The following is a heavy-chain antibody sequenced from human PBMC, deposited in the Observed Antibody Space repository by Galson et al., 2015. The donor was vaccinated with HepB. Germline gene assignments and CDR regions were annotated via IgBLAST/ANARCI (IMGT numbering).Heavy chain of an antibody. CDR1: GGSFSGYY. Sequence: SETLSLTCAVYGGSFSGYYWSWIRQPPGKGLEWIGEINHSGSTNYNPSLKSRVTISVDTSKNQFSLKLSSVTAADTAVYYCARGSKRHHYYDYVWGSYRYTIPEGYYFDYWGQGTLVTVSS. CDR2: INHSGST. V-gene: IGHV4-34*01. J-gene: IGHJ4*02. D-gene: IGHD3-16*02. CDR3: ARGSKRHHYYDYVWGSYRYTIPEGYYFDY.